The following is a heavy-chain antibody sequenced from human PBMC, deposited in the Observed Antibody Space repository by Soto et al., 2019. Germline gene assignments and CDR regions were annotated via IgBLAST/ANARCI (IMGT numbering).Heavy chain of an antibody. CDR3: ARDGRDSNPFYDYYYYYRDV. D-gene: IGHD4-4*01. J-gene: IGHJ6*03. CDR2: IYSGGST. V-gene: IGHV3-53*04. CDR1: GFTVSSNY. Sequence: EVQLVESGGGLVQPGGSLRLSCAASGFTVSSNYMSWVRQAPGKGLEWVSVIYSGGSTYYADSVKGRFTISRHNSKNTLYLKMNSLRAEDTAVYYCARDGRDSNPFYDYYYYYRDVWGKGTTVTVSS.